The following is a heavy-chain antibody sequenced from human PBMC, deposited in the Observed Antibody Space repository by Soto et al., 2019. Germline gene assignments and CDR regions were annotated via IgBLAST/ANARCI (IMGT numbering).Heavy chain of an antibody. CDR3: ARSDYYDSSGYPDY. CDR2: TYPGDSDT. V-gene: IGHV5-51*01. D-gene: IGHD3-22*01. CDR1: GYSFTSYW. J-gene: IGHJ4*02. Sequence: GDSLKISCKGSGYSFTSYWIGWVRQMPGKGLEWMGITYPGDSDTRYSPSFQGQVTISADKSISTAYLQWSSLKASDTAMYYCARSDYYDSSGYPDYWGQGTMVTVSS.